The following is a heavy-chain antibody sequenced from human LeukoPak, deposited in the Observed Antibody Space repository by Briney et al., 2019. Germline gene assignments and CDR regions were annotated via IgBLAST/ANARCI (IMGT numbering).Heavy chain of an antibody. Sequence: NPWGSLRLSCAASGVTFTTDSMNWVRQAPGKGLEWVSSITSSSSYIKYADSVKGRFTISRDNAKNSLYLQMNSLRAEDTAVYYCARVKAGATIENFYYYYMDVWGKGTTVTVSS. D-gene: IGHD1-26*01. V-gene: IGHV3-21*01. CDR2: ITSSSSYI. CDR3: ARVKAGATIENFYYYYMDV. J-gene: IGHJ6*03. CDR1: GVTFTTDS.